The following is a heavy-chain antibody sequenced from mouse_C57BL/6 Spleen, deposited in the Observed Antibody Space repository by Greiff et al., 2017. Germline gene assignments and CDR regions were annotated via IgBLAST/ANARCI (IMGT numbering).Heavy chain of an antibody. CDR3: AIPTLVPLDY. D-gene: IGHD1-1*01. J-gene: IGHJ2*01. Sequence: QVHVKQSGAELAKPGASVKLSCKASGYTFTSYWMHWVKQRPGKGLEWIGYINPSSGYTKYNQKFKDKATLTADKSSSTAYMQLSSLTYEDSAVYYCAIPTLVPLDYWGQGTTLTASS. CDR1: GYTFTSYW. V-gene: IGHV1-7*01. CDR2: INPSSGYT.